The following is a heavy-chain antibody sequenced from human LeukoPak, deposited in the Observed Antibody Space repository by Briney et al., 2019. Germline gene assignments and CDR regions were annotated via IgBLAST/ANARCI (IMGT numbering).Heavy chain of an antibody. Sequence: PGGSLRLSCVASGFTFSSFWMSWVRQAPGKGLEFVANIDQDGSVRNYVDSVKGRFIISRDNAKNSLYLQMDSLRAEDTAVYFCARDPGSSSFDYWGLGTPVTVS. CDR1: GFTFSSFW. CDR2: IDQDGSVR. CDR3: ARDPGSSSFDY. J-gene: IGHJ4*02. D-gene: IGHD6-13*01. V-gene: IGHV3-7*01.